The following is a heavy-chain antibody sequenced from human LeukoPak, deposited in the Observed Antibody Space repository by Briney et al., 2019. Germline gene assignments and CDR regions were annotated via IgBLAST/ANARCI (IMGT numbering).Heavy chain of an antibody. Sequence: PSETLSLTCTVSGGSISSSSYYWGWIRQPPGKGLEWIGSIYYSGSTYYNPSLKSRVTISVDTSKSQFSLKLSSVTAADTAVYYCARDGIAVVGTVYFDYWGQGTLVTVSS. CDR1: GGSISSSSYY. J-gene: IGHJ4*02. CDR2: IYYSGST. V-gene: IGHV4-39*07. D-gene: IGHD6-19*01. CDR3: ARDGIAVVGTVYFDY.